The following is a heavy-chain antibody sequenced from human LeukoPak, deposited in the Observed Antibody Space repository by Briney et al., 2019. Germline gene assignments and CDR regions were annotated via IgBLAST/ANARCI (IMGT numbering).Heavy chain of an antibody. CDR1: GCTFSSYA. CDR2: ISGSGGST. V-gene: IGHV3-23*01. Sequence: GGSLRLSCAASGCTFSSYAMSWVRQAPGEGLEWVSAISGSGGSTYYADSVKGRFTISRDNSKNTLYLQMNSLRAEDTAVYYCAKDARWGYYFDYWGQGTLVTVSS. D-gene: IGHD1-26*01. CDR3: AKDARWGYYFDY. J-gene: IGHJ4*02.